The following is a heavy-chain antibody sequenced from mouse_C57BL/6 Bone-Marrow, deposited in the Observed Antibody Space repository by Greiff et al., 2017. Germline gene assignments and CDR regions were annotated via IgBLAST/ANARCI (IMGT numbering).Heavy chain of an antibody. CDR3: ARGGNYGGYYFDY. J-gene: IGHJ2*01. D-gene: IGHD2-1*01. Sequence: VQRVESGAELVKPGASVKMSCKASGYTFTTYPIEWMKQTHGKSLEWIGNFHPYNDDTKYNEKFKGKATLTVEKSSSTVYLELSRLTSDDSAVYYCARGGNYGGYYFDYWGQGTTLTVSS. V-gene: IGHV1-47*01. CDR1: GYTFTTYP. CDR2: FHPYNDDT.